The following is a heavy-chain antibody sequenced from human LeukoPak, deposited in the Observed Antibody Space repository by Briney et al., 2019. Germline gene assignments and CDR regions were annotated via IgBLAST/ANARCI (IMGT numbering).Heavy chain of an antibody. Sequence: ASVKFSCKASGYTFTGYYLHWVRQAPGQGLEWIGWINPNSGGTNYAQKFQGRVTMTRDTSISTAYMELSRLRSDDTAVYYCATATVTTTYYYMDVWGKGTTVTVSS. J-gene: IGHJ6*03. V-gene: IGHV1-2*02. CDR2: INPNSGGT. D-gene: IGHD4-17*01. CDR1: GYTFTGYY. CDR3: ATATVTTTYYYMDV.